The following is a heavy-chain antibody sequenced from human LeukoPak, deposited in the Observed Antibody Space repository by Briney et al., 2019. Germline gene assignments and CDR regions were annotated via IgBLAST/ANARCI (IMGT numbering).Heavy chain of an antibody. CDR3: SRPKRYCCSSGCYSWCYMDV. CDR2: VSSSSNMI. V-gene: IGHV3-48*01. Sequence: GGSLRLSCAASGFTLSSYNMIWVRQAPGKGLEWVSYVSSSSNMIYYLDSVTGRFTISRDNAKNSLYLQMNSLRVEDTAVYYCSRPKRYCCSSGCYSWCYMDVWGKGTPVTVSS. J-gene: IGHJ6*03. D-gene: IGHD2-2*01. CDR1: GFTLSSYN.